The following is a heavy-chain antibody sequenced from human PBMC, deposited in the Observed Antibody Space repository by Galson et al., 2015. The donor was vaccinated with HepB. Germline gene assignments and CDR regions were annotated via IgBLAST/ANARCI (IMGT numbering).Heavy chain of an antibody. V-gene: IGHV3-48*01. Sequence: SLRLSCAASGFTFSSYSMNWVRQAPGKGLEWVSYISSSSSTIYNADSVKGRFTISRDNAKNSLYLQMNSLRAEDTAVYYCATSTRKVDFDYWGQGTLVTVSA. CDR1: GFTFSSYS. CDR3: ATSTRKVDFDY. D-gene: IGHD5-12*01. J-gene: IGHJ4*02. CDR2: ISSSSSTI.